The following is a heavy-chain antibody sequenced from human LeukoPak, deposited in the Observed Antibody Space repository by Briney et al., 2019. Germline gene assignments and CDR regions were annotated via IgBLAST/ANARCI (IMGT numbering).Heavy chain of an antibody. CDR2: INHSGST. D-gene: IGHD6-13*01. J-gene: IGHJ4*02. CDR1: GGSISSGGYY. CDR3: ARGGGYSSSWYSPCDY. V-gene: IGHV4-39*07. Sequence: SETLSLTCTVSGGSISSGGYYWSWIRQPPGKGLEWIGEINHSGSTNYNPSLKSRVTISVDTSKNQFSLKLSSVTAADTAVYYCARGGGYSSSWYSPCDYWGQGTLVTVSS.